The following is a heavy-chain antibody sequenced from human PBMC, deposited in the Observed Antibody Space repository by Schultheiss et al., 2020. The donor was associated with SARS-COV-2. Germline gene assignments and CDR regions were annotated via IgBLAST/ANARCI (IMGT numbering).Heavy chain of an antibody. D-gene: IGHD1-26*01. CDR1: GFTFSSYW. CDR2: IKQDGSEK. CDR3: ARNEIVGATLGKFDP. Sequence: GESLKISCAASGFTFSSYWMSWVRQAPGKGLEWVANIKQDGSEKYYVDSVKGRFTISRDNAKNSLYLQMNSLRAEDTAVYYCARNEIVGATLGKFDPWGQGTLVTVSS. J-gene: IGHJ5*02. V-gene: IGHV3-7*01.